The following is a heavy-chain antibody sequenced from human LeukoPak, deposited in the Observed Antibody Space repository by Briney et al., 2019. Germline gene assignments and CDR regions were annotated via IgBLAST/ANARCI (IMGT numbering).Heavy chain of an antibody. CDR2: IKQDGSEK. CDR3: ARDSRDYDDAFDI. V-gene: IGHV3-7*01. D-gene: IGHD4-17*01. Sequence: PGGSLRLSCAASGFIFGSYWMIWVRQAPGKGLEWVANIKQDGSEKYYVDSVKGRFTISRDNAKNSLYLQMNSLRAEDTAVYYCARDSRDYDDAFDIWGQGTMVTVSS. J-gene: IGHJ3*02. CDR1: GFIFGSYW.